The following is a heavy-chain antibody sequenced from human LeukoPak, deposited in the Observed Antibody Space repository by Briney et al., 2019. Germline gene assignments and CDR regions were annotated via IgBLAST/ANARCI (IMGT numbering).Heavy chain of an antibody. Sequence: GGSLRLSCAASGFTFSSYWMHWVRQAPGKGLVWVSRINSDGSSTSYADSVKGRFTISRDNAKNTLYVQMNSLRTDDAAVYYCAKSKSPYPMDYIFDFWGQGTLVTVSS. D-gene: IGHD4-11*01. J-gene: IGHJ4*02. CDR2: INSDGSST. CDR1: GFTFSSYW. CDR3: AKSKSPYPMDYIFDF. V-gene: IGHV3-74*01.